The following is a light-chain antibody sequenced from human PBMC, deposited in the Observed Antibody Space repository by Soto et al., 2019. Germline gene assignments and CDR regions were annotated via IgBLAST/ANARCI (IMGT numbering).Light chain of an antibody. CDR2: DAS. CDR1: QSISRY. Sequence: EIVLTQSPGTLSLSPGERATLNCRASQSISRYLAWYQQKPGQAPRLLIYDASNRATGIPARFSGSGSGTDFTLTISSLEPEDFAVYYCQQRSSWPITFGQGTRLEIK. V-gene: IGKV3-11*01. J-gene: IGKJ5*01. CDR3: QQRSSWPIT.